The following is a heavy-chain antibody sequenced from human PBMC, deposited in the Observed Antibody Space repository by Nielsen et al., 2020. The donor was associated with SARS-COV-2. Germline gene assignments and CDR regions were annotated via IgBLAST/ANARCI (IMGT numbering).Heavy chain of an antibody. CDR2: VYTDGGT. J-gene: IGHJ4*02. CDR3: VRAPATIFGVLIRLES. V-gene: IGHV4-30-4*07. D-gene: IGHD3-3*01. Sequence: SETLSLTCAVSGVPFSSCSYSWSWIRQAPGKTLEWIGYVYTDGGTNYNPTLKSRVTTSLDTSKNQFSLRMTSVTAADTAVYYCVRAPATIFGVLIRLESWGPGALVTVSS. CDR1: GVPFSSCSYS.